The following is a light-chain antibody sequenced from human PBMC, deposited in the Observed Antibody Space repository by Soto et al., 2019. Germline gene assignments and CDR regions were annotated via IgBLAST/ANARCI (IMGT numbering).Light chain of an antibody. CDR3: QQFGTSPPST. CDR2: GAS. CDR1: QSVSSIY. J-gene: IGKJ5*01. V-gene: IGKV3-20*01. Sequence: EIVLTQSPGTLSLSPGERATLSCRASQSVSSIYFAWYQQKPGQAPRLPIYGASSRATGIPDRFSGSGSGTDFTLTISRLEPEDFAVYYCQQFGTSPPSTFGQGTRLEIK.